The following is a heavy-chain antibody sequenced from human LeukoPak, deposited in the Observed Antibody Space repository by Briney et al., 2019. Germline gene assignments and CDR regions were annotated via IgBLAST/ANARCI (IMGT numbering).Heavy chain of an antibody. J-gene: IGHJ4*02. CDR2: INPNSGGT. CDR3: ASLINYSDSSGYYYHY. CDR1: GYTFTGYY. D-gene: IGHD3-22*01. V-gene: IGHV1-2*06. Sequence: EASVKVSCKASGYTFTGYYMHWVRQAPGQGLEWMGRINPNSGGTNYAQKFQGRVTMTRDTSISTAYMELSRLRSDDTAVYYCASLINYSDSSGYYYHYWGPGTLVTVSS.